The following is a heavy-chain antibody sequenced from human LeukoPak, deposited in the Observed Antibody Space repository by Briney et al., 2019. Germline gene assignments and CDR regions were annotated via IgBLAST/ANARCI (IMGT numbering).Heavy chain of an antibody. CDR2: INAGNGNT. D-gene: IGHD1-26*01. CDR3: ARASYQVGASFDY. V-gene: IGHV1-3*01. CDR1: GYTFTSYA. Sequence: GASVKVSCKASGYTFTSYAMHWVRQAPGQRLEWMRWINAGNGNTKYSQKFQGRVTITRDTSASTAYMELSSLRSEDTAVYYCARASYQVGASFDYWGQGTLVTVSS. J-gene: IGHJ4*02.